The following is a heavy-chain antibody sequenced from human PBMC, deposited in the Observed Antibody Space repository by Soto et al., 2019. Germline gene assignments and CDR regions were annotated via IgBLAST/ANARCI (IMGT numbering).Heavy chain of an antibody. D-gene: IGHD3-10*01. Sequence: ASETLSLTCAVYGENFSGYIWTWIRQTPGKGLQWIGQINHSGSAYYNPSLKSRVTISVDTAKNQFSLKLSSVTAADTAVYYCARRGSGSYSDYWGQGTLVTVSS. CDR1: GENFSGYI. J-gene: IGHJ4*02. CDR2: INHSGSA. V-gene: IGHV4-34*01. CDR3: ARRGSGSYSDY.